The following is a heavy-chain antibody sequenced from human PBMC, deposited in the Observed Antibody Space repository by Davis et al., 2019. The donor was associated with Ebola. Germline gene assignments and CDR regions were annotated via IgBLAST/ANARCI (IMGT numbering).Heavy chain of an antibody. V-gene: IGHV1-18*01. CDR3: ARGDEMATITGFDY. CDR2: IISYNFNT. CDR1: GYTFTIYF. J-gene: IGHJ4*02. Sequence: ASVKVSCNASGYTFTIYFIIFLLHSPSQFLYFILFIISYNFNTNYAQKLQGRVTMTTDTSTSTAYMELRSLRSDDTAVYYCARGDEMATITGFDYWGQGTLVTVSS. D-gene: IGHD5-24*01.